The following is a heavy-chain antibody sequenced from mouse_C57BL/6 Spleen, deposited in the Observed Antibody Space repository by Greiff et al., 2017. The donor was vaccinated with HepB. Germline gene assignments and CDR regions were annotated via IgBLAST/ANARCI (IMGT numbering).Heavy chain of an antibody. Sequence: EVKLMESGPGLVKPSQSLSLTCSVTGYSITSGYYWTWIRQFPGNKLEWMGYISYDGSNNYNPSLKNRISITRDTSKNQFFLKLNSVTTEDTATYYCARDYGRGTGFAYWGQGTLVTVSA. D-gene: IGHD1-1*01. CDR1: GYSITSGYY. CDR2: ISYDGSN. J-gene: IGHJ3*01. CDR3: ARDYGRGTGFAY. V-gene: IGHV3-6*01.